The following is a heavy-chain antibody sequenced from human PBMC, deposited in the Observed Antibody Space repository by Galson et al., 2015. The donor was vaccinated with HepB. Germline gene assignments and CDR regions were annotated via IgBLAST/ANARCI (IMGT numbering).Heavy chain of an antibody. V-gene: IGHV5-51*01. D-gene: IGHD4-11*01. CDR3: ARDLNSNFVTFDY. CDR1: GYTFTNNW. J-gene: IGHJ4*02. Sequence: QSGAEVKKPGESLKISCKGSGYTFTNNWIGWVRQMPGKGLEWMGIIYPGDSDTRYSPSFQGQVTISADKSISTAYLQWSSLKASDTAIYYCARDLNSNFVTFDYWGQGTLVTVSS. CDR2: IYPGDSDT.